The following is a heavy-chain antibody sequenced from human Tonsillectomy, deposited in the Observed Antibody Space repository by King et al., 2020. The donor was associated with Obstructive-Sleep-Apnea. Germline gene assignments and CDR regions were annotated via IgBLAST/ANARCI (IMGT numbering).Heavy chain of an antibody. D-gene: IGHD3-9*01. Sequence: VQLVASGAEVKKPGASVKVSCKASGYTFTSYAISWVRQAPGQGLEWMGWISTYNGNTNYAQKLQGRVTMTTDTSTSTAYMELRSLRSDDTAVYYCARGANYDILTGYYTYFDYWGQGTLVTVSS. V-gene: IGHV1-18*01. CDR3: ARGANYDILTGYYTYFDY. CDR2: ISTYNGNT. J-gene: IGHJ4*02. CDR1: GYTFTSYA.